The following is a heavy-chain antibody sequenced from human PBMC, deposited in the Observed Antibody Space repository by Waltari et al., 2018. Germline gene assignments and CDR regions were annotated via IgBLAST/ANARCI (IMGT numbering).Heavy chain of an antibody. CDR2: IYYTGST. V-gene: IGHV4-59*01. D-gene: IGHD2-21*02. CDR3: ARGGGGDWEWFDP. Sequence: QVQLQESGPSLLKPAETLPLICTVSGGSIRGFYWSWVRQPPGKGLDWIGYIYYTGSTNFNPSLKSRVTMSVDTSKNQFSLKLSSVTAADTAFYYCARGGGGDWEWFDPWGQGTLVTVSS. CDR1: GGSIRGFY. J-gene: IGHJ5*02.